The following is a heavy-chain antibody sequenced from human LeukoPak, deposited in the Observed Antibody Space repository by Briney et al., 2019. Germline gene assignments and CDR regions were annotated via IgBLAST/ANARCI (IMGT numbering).Heavy chain of an antibody. CDR3: RYYDSSGYYLDYFDY. Sequence: SETLSLTRTVSGGSISSSSYYWGWIRQPPGKGLEWIGSIYYSGSTYYNPSLKSRVTISVDTSKNQFSLKLSSVTAADTAVYYCRYYDSSGYYLDYFDYWGQGTLVTVSS. CDR1: GGSISSSSYY. D-gene: IGHD3-22*01. V-gene: IGHV4-39*01. J-gene: IGHJ4*02. CDR2: IYYSGST.